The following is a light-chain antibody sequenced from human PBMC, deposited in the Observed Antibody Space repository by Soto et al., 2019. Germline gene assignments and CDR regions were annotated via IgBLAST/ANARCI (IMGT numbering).Light chain of an antibody. J-gene: IGLJ2*01. V-gene: IGLV7-46*01. CDR3: LLAYTGARV. CDR1: TGAVTSDHF. Sequence: VVTQESSLTGSPGGTVTLTCGSSTGAVTSDHFPFWFQQKPGQAPRALIDDTNTRHSWTPARFSGSLLGGKAALTLSGAQPEDEADYYCLLAYTGARVFGGGTKVTVL. CDR2: DTN.